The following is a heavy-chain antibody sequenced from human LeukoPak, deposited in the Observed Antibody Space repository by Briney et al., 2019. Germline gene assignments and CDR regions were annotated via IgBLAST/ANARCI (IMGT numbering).Heavy chain of an antibody. J-gene: IGHJ6*03. CDR3: ARGSGSYSPYYYYYYMDV. D-gene: IGHD1-26*01. CDR1: GGSISSSSYY. Sequence: SETLSLTCTVSGGSISSSSYYWGWIRQPPGKGLEWIGYIYYSGSTNYNPSLKSRVTISVDTSKNQFSLKLSSVTAADTAVYYCARGSGSYSPYYYYYYMDVWGKGTTVTISS. CDR2: IYYSGST. V-gene: IGHV4-61*05.